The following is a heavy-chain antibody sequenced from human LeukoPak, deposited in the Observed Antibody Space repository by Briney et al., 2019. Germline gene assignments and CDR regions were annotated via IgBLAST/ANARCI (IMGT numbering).Heavy chain of an antibody. J-gene: IGHJ5*02. CDR3: ARSVVTPSSWFDP. V-gene: IGHV3-30*02. D-gene: IGHD4-23*01. CDR1: GFTFSSYG. CDR2: IRYDGSNK. Sequence: GGSLRLSCAASGFTFSSYGMHWVRQAPGKGLEWVAFIRYDGSNKYYADSVKGRFTISRDNSKNTLYLQMNSLRAEDTAIYYCARSVVTPSSWFDPWGQGTPVTVSS.